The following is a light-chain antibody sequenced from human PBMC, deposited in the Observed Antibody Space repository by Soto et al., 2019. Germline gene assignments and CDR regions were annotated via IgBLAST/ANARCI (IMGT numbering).Light chain of an antibody. CDR2: GAS. CDR1: QRVSSSY. J-gene: IGKJ2*01. Sequence: EIVLTQSPGTLSLSPGERATLSCRASQRVSSSYLAWYQQKPGQAPRLLIYGASSRATGIPDRFSGSGSGTDFTLTISRLEPEDFAVYYCQRYGSSPRTFGQGTKLEIK. CDR3: QRYGSSPRT. V-gene: IGKV3-20*01.